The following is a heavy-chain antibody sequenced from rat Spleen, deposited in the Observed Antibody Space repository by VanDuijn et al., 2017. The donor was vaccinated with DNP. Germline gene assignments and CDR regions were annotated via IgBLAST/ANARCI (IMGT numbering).Heavy chain of an antibody. Sequence: EVQLVESGGGLVQPGRSMKLSCAASGFTFSDFNMAWVRQAPKKGLEWVASINPDGGTTHYSDSVRGRFTISRDNAENNVYLQMNSLRSEDTATYYCAKDLQWYAMDAWGQGVTVTVSS. CDR1: GFTFSDFN. V-gene: IGHV5-7*01. CDR2: INPDGGTT. CDR3: AKDLQWYAMDA. D-gene: IGHD1-1*01. J-gene: IGHJ4*01.